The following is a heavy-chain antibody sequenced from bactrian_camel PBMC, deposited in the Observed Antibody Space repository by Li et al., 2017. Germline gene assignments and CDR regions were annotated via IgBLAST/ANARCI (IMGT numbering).Heavy chain of an antibody. CDR2: IDNDSST. CDR3: AVRLNSGCPIRPSDFSE. CDR1: VYTYSSNC. Sequence: VESGGGSVQAGGTLTLRCSASVYTYSSNCMGWFRQVPGKEQEGVAVIDNDSSTEYAASVKGRFTISKDNALNTLYLQMNSLKHEDTAMYYCAVRLNSGCPIRPSDFSEWGQGTQVTVS. D-gene: IGHD5*01. J-gene: IGHJ4*01. V-gene: IGHV3S55*01.